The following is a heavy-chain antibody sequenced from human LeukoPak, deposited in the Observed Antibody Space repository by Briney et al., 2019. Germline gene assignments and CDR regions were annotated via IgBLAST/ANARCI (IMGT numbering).Heavy chain of an antibody. CDR3: AKDLKGYYGSGSYPH. CDR1: GFTFSSYA. CDR2: ISGSGGST. D-gene: IGHD3-10*01. J-gene: IGHJ4*02. Sequence: GGSLRLSCAASGFTFSSYAMSWVRQAPGKGLEWVPAISGSGGSTFYTDSVKGRFTISRDNSKNTLYLQMNSLRAEDTAVYYCAKDLKGYYGSGSYPHWGQGTLVTVSS. V-gene: IGHV3-23*01.